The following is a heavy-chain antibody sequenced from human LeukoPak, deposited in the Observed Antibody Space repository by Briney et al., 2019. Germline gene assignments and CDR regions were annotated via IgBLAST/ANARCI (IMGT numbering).Heavy chain of an antibody. J-gene: IGHJ6*02. D-gene: IGHD3-16*01. V-gene: IGHV3-23*01. CDR1: GFTFSSYA. CDR3: AKVPNVWGPPAYYYYGMDV. Sequence: PGGSPRLSCAASGFTFSSYAMSWVRQAPGKGLEWVSAISGSGGSTYYADSVKGRFTISRDNSKNTLYLQMNSLRAEDTAVYYCAKVPNVWGPPAYYYYGMDVWGQGTTVTVSS. CDR2: ISGSGGST.